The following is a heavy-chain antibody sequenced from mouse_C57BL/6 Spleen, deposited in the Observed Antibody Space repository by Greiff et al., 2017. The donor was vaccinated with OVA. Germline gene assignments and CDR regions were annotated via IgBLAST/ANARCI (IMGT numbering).Heavy chain of an antibody. CDR3: ARNLGDSPEDYFDY. CDR1: GFSLTSYA. V-gene: IGHV2-9-1*01. Sequence: VMLVESGPGLVAPSQSLSITCTVSGFSLTSYAISWVRQPPGKGLEWLGVIWTGGGTNYNSALKSRLSISKDNSKSQVFLKMNSLQTDDTARYYCARNLGDSPEDYFDYWGQGTTLTVSS. J-gene: IGHJ2*01. D-gene: IGHD3-3*01. CDR2: IWTGGGT.